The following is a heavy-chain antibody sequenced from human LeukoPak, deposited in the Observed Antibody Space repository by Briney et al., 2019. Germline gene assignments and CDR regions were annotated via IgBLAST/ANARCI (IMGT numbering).Heavy chain of an antibody. CDR3: ARLIRVKYSYGSKFDY. Sequence: SETLSLTCAVYGGSFSGYYWSWIRQPPGKGLEWIGEINHSGSTNYNPSLKSRVTISVDTSKSQFSLKLSSVTAADTAVYYCARLIRVKYSYGSKFDYWGQGTLDTVSS. CDR1: GGSFSGYY. J-gene: IGHJ4*02. D-gene: IGHD5-18*01. V-gene: IGHV4-34*01. CDR2: INHSGST.